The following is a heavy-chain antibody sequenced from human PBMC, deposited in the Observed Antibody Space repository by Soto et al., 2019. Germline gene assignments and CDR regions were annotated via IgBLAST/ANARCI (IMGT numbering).Heavy chain of an antibody. V-gene: IGHV3-21*01. CDR3: ARVAGSTKNFDY. J-gene: IGHJ4*02. D-gene: IGHD1-26*01. Sequence: KTGGSLRLSCAASGFTFSSYSMNWVRQAPGKGLEWVSSISSSSSYIYYADSVKGRFTISRDNAKNSLYLQMNSLRAEDTAVYYCARVAGSTKNFDYWGQGTLVTVSS. CDR2: ISSSSSYI. CDR1: GFTFSSYS.